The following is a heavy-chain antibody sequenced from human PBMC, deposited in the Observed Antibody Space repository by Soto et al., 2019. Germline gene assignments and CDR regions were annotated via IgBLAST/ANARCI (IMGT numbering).Heavy chain of an antibody. CDR1: GYISGHYG. CDR3: ARAGDQWDQVFCDN. V-gene: IGHV1-18*01. Sequence: QVQLVQSAPEMAKPGASVKVSCRASGYISGHYGISWVRQGPGQGLEWMGWISAHRGHTNYAHKFRGRVTMTTDPSTATVSMELTKLLSVATAVYFCARAGDQWDQVFCDNWGQGTLVTVSS. J-gene: IGHJ4*02. CDR2: ISAHRGHT. D-gene: IGHD1-26*01.